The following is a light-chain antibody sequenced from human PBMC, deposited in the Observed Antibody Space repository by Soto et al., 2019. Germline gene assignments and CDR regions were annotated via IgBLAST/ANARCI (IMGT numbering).Light chain of an antibody. CDR3: QQSFAIPRT. CDR1: QSISSY. Sequence: DNQMTQSPSTLSASVGDRVTITCRASQSISSYLSWYQQRPGKAPKLLIYAAFNLEAGVPSRFSGSKTGTEFNFTISSLQADDIATYYCQQSFAIPRTFGQGTKL. V-gene: IGKV1-39*01. J-gene: IGKJ1*01. CDR2: AAF.